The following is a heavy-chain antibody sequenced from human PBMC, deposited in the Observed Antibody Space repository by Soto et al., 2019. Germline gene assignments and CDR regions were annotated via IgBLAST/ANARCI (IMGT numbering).Heavy chain of an antibody. CDR2: ISHDGSYK. Sequence: GGSLRLSCAASGFSFTTYVMHWVRQAPGKGLEWVAVISHDGSYKYYGDAVKGRFTISRDNAKNSVSLQMNTLRVEDTAVYYCAREDSIIIPAVSDFWGQGTLVTVSS. CDR1: GFSFTTYV. CDR3: AREDSIIIPAVSDF. J-gene: IGHJ4*02. D-gene: IGHD2-2*01. V-gene: IGHV3-30*03.